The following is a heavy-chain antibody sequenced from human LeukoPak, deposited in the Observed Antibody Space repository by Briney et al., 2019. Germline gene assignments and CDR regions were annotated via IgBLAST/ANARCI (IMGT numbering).Heavy chain of an antibody. CDR1: GYTFTSYD. V-gene: IGHV1-8*03. D-gene: IGHD2-2*01. Sequence: ASVKVSCKASGYTFTSYDINWVRQATGQGLEWMGWMNPNSGNTGYAQKFQGRVTITRNTSISTAYMELSSLRSEDTAVYYCARVRYCSSTSCYFDAFDIWGQGTMVTVSS. CDR3: ARVRYCSSTSCYFDAFDI. CDR2: MNPNSGNT. J-gene: IGHJ3*02.